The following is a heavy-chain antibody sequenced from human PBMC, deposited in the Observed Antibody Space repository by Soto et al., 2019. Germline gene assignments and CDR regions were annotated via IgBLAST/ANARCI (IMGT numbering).Heavy chain of an antibody. CDR3: AREYCSSTSCLNWFDP. CDR2: ISWNSGSI. D-gene: IGHD2-2*01. Sequence: GGSLRLSCAASGFTCDDYAMHWVRQAPGKGLEWVSGISWNSGSIGYADSVKGRFTISRDNAKNSLYLQMNSLRAEDTAVYYCAREYCSSTSCLNWFDPWGQGTLV. CDR1: GFTCDDYA. V-gene: IGHV3-9*01. J-gene: IGHJ5*02.